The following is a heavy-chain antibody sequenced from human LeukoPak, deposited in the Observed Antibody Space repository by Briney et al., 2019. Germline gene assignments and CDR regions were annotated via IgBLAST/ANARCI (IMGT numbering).Heavy chain of an antibody. CDR1: GGSISTYY. Sequence: SETLSLTCTVSGGSISTYYWSWIRQPPREGLEWIGYIYYSGSTNYNPSLKSRVTISVDTSKNQFSLKVSSVTAADTAVYYCARKGSRRYYYYSLDVWGQGTTVTVSS. V-gene: IGHV4-59*01. D-gene: IGHD2-2*01. J-gene: IGHJ6*02. CDR2: IYYSGST. CDR3: ARKGSRRYYYYSLDV.